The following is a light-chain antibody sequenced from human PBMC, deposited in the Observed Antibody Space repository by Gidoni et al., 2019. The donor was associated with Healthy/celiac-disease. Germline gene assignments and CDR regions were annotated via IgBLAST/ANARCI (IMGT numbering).Light chain of an antibody. CDR1: QSLLHSNGYND. Sequence: DIVMSQSPLSLPVTPGEPASLSCRSSQSLLHSNGYNDLDWYLQKPGPSPQLLVYMGSSRASGVPDMFSGSGSGTDFTLKISRVEAEDVGVYYCMQALQTRTFGQGTKVEIK. J-gene: IGKJ1*01. CDR2: MGS. CDR3: MQALQTRT. V-gene: IGKV2-28*01.